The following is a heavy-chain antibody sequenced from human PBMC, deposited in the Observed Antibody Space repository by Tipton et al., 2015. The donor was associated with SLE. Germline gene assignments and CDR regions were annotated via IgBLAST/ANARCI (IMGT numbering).Heavy chain of an antibody. J-gene: IGHJ4*02. D-gene: IGHD3-3*01. CDR3: ARTSYDFRSGYYFDY. V-gene: IGHV4-61*05. Sequence: TLSLTCTVSGGSISSSSYYWGWIRQPPGKGLEWIGDIYTSGSTNYNPSLKSRVTISVDTSKNQFSLKLSSVTAADTAVYYCARTSYDFRSGYYFDYWGQGTLVTVAS. CDR2: IYTSGST. CDR1: GGSISSSSYY.